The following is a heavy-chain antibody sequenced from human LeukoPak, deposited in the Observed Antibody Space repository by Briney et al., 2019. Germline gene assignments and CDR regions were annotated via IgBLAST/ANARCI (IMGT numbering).Heavy chain of an antibody. CDR1: GYTFTSYG. J-gene: IGHJ4*02. CDR2: ISAYNGNT. V-gene: IGHV1-18*01. CDR3: ARDGGGPLTGGEYYFDY. Sequence: ASVKVSCKASGYTFTSYGISWVRQAPGQGLEWMGWISAYNGNTNYAQKLQGRVTMTTDTSTSTAYMELRSLRSDDTAVYYCARDGGGPLTGGEYYFDYWGQGTLVTVSS. D-gene: IGHD3-16*01.